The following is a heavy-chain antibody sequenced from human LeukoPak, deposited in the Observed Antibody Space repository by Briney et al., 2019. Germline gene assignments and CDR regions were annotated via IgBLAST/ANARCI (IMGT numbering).Heavy chain of an antibody. CDR3: ARNFVGTSTSDFDS. CDR2: IREDGTIT. J-gene: IGHJ4*02. D-gene: IGHD1-26*01. Sequence: GGSLRLSCAASGFTFSSYWMRWVRQVPGKGLVWVSRIREDGTITNYEDSVKGRFTIFRDNARNTLYLQMHSLRAEDTAIYYCARNFVGTSTSDFDSWGQGTQVTVSS. V-gene: IGHV3-74*01. CDR1: GFTFSSYW.